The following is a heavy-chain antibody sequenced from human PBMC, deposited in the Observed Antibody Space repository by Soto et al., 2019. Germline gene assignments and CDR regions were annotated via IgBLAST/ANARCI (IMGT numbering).Heavy chain of an antibody. CDR1: GGSFSGYY. J-gene: IGHJ4*02. D-gene: IGHD4-17*01. CDR3: AREYGDYGVIDY. V-gene: IGHV4-34*01. CDR2: INHSGST. Sequence: QVQLQQWGAGLLKPSETLSLTCAVYGGSFSGYYWSWIRQPPGKGLEWIGEINHSGSTNNNPSLKSRVTISVDTSKNPFSLKLSSVTAADTAVYYCAREYGDYGVIDYWGQGTLVTVSS.